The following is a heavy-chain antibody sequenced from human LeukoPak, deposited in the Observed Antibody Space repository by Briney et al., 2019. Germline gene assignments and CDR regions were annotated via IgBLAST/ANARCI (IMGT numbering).Heavy chain of an antibody. CDR2: IYYSGST. CDR1: DDSITIYY. J-gene: IGHJ6*03. D-gene: IGHD6-19*01. V-gene: IGHV4-59*12. Sequence: PSETLSLTCTVSDDSITIYYWTWIRQPPGKGLEWIGTIYYSGSTYYNPSLKSRVTISVDTSKNQFSLKLSSVTAADTAVYYCARVAVAGTYYYYYYMDVWGKGTTVTVSS. CDR3: ARVAVAGTYYYYYYMDV.